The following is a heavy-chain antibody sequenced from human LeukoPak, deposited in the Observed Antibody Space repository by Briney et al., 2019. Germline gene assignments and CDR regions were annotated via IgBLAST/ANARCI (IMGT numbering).Heavy chain of an antibody. D-gene: IGHD6-13*01. CDR1: GGSISSYY. CDR3: AREDSSSWYLTLFDY. CDR2: IYTSGST. J-gene: IGHJ4*02. Sequence: PSGTLSLTCTVSGGSISSYYWSWIRQPAGKGLEWIGRIYTSGSTNYNPSLKSRVTMSVDTSKNQLSLKLSSVTAADTAVYYCAREDSSSWYLTLFDYWGQGTLVTVSS. V-gene: IGHV4-4*07.